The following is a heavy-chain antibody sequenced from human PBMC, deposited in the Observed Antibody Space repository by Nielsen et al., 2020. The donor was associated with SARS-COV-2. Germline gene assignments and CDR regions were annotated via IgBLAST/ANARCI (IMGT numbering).Heavy chain of an antibody. CDR3: ARHARSRIFGVVIISWFDP. CDR1: GGSISSYY. CDR2: IYYSGST. D-gene: IGHD3-3*01. J-gene: IGHJ5*02. V-gene: IGHV4-59*08. Sequence: SETLSLTCTVSGGSISSYYWSWIRQPPGKGLEWIGYIYYSGSTNYNPSLKSRVTISVDTSKNQFSLKLSSVTAADTAVYYCARHARSRIFGVVIISWFDPWGQGTLVTVSS.